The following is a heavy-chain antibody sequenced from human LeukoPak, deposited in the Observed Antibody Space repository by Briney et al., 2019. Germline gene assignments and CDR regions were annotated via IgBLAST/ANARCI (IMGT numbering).Heavy chain of an antibody. CDR3: ARRLRGDYFDY. V-gene: IGHV4-4*09. D-gene: IGHD2-21*01. Sequence: PSETLLLTCTVPSGPISSDYWSWIRQPPGKGLEWIWYVHASGSTNYPPSLKSRVTISVDTSKSQFSLKLSSVTAADTAVYYCARRLRGDYFDYWGQGILVTVSS. CDR1: SGPISSDY. J-gene: IGHJ4*02. CDR2: VHASGST.